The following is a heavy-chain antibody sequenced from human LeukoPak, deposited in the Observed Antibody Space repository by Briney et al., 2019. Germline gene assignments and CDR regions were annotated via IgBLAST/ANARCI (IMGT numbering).Heavy chain of an antibody. V-gene: IGHV4-34*01. CDR2: INHSGST. D-gene: IGHD4-23*01. CDR1: GGSFSGYY. Sequence: SETLSLTCAVYGGSFSGYYLSWIRQPPGKGLEWIGEINHSGSTNYNPSLKSRVTISVDTSKNQFSLKLSSVTAADTAVYYCARGTGGPRSGYWGQGTLVTVSS. CDR3: ARGTGGPRSGY. J-gene: IGHJ4*02.